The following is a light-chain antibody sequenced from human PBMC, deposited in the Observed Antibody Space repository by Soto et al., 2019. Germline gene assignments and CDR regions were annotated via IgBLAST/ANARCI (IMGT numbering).Light chain of an antibody. CDR3: QSYDSSLSGYVV. Sequence: QSVLTQPPSVSGAPGQRVTISCTGSSSNIGAGYDVHWYQQLPGTAPKLLIYGNSNRPSGVPDRFSGSKSGTSASLAITGLQAEDEADYYCQSYDSSLSGYVVFGGGTKLTF. V-gene: IGLV1-40*01. J-gene: IGLJ2*01. CDR2: GNS. CDR1: SSNIGAGYD.